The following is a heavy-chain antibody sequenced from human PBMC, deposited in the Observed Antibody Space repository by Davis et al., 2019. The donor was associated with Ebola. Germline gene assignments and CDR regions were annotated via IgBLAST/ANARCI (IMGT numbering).Heavy chain of an antibody. CDR1: GFTFSSYW. V-gene: IGHV3-21*05. D-gene: IGHD3-10*01. CDR2: ISSSSSYT. J-gene: IGHJ2*01. Sequence: GESLKISCAASGFTFSSYWMHWVRQAPGKGLEWVSYISSSSSYTNYADSVKGRFTISRDNAKNSLYLQMNSLRAEDTAVYYCARVLLWFGEPMGWYFDLWGRGTLVTVSS. CDR3: ARVLLWFGEPMGWYFDL.